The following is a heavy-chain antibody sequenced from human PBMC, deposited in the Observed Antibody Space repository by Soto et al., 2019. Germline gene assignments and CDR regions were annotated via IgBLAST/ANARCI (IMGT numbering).Heavy chain of an antibody. CDR1: GGSFSGYY. D-gene: IGHD1-1*01. CDR2: INHSGNT. Sequence: SETLSLTCAVYGGSFSGYYWSWIRQPPGKGLEWIGEINHSGNTNYKSSLKSRVTISIDTSKNQFYLKLSSVTAADTAMYYCALNEEREGGTNRFDPWGQGTLVTVSS. CDR3: ALNEEREGGTNRFDP. V-gene: IGHV4-34*01. J-gene: IGHJ5*02.